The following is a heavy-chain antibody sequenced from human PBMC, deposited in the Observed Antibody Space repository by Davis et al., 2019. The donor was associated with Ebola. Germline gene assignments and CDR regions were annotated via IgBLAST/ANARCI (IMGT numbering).Heavy chain of an antibody. CDR1: GFTFSDYY. V-gene: IGHV3-11*04. CDR3: ARDGRFLELNP. D-gene: IGHD3-3*01. Sequence: GESLKISCAASGFTFSDYYMSWIRQAPGKGLEWVSYISSSGSTIYYADSVKGRFTISRDNAKNTLYLQMNSLRAEDTAVYYCARDGRFLELNPWGQGTLVTVSS. CDR2: ISSSGSTI. J-gene: IGHJ5*02.